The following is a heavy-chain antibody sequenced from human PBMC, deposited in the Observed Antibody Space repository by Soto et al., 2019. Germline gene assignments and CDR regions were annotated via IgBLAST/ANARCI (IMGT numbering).Heavy chain of an antibody. Sequence: PGESLKISCKGSGYSFTTSWIGWVSQMPGKGLEWMGIIFPADSESRYSPSFLGQVTISADESTSTAYMELSSLRSEDTAVYYCARGVTQLGMRGYYYYGMDVWGQGTTVTVSS. V-gene: IGHV5-51*01. CDR1: GYSFTTSW. J-gene: IGHJ6*02. D-gene: IGHD7-27*01. CDR2: IFPADSES. CDR3: ARGVTQLGMRGYYYYGMDV.